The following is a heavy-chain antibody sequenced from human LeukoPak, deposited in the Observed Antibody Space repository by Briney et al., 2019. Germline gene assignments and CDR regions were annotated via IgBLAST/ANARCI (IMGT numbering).Heavy chain of an antibody. CDR1: GYTFTSYY. D-gene: IGHD2-15*01. CDR2: INPSDGST. Sequence: ASVKVSCKASGYTFTSYYMHWVRQAPGQGLEWMGIINPSDGSTNYAQKFQGRVTMTRDMSTSTVYMELSSLRSEDTAVYYCARSGCSGGTCLFDYWGQGTLVTVSS. V-gene: IGHV1-46*01. CDR3: ARSGCSGGTCLFDY. J-gene: IGHJ4*02.